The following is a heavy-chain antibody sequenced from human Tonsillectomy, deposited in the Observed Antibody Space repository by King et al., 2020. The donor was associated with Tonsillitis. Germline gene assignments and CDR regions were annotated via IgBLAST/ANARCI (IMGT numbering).Heavy chain of an antibody. CDR1: GFTFSSYA. J-gene: IGHJ6*02. D-gene: IGHD5-18*01. Sequence: VQLVESGGGLVQPGGSLRLSCAASGFTFSSYAMSWVRQAPGKGLEWVSAISGSGGSTYYADSVKGRFTISRDNSKNTLYLQMNSLRAEDTAVYYCAKDRAPQHVDTAMVGYYYYGMDVWGQGTTVTVSS. CDR2: ISGSGGST. V-gene: IGHV3-23*04. CDR3: AKDRAPQHVDTAMVGYYYYGMDV.